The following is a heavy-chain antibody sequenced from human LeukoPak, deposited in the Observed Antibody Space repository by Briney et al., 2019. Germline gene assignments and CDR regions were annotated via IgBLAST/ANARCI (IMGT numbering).Heavy chain of an antibody. Sequence: SEALSLTCTVSGGSISSSSYYWGWIRQPPGKGLEWIGSIYYSGSTYYYPSLKSRVTISVDTSKNQFSLKLSSVTAADTAVYYCASLDYYDSSGTTDYWGQGTLVTVSS. CDR3: ASLDYYDSSGTTDY. D-gene: IGHD3-22*01. CDR1: GGSISSSSYY. J-gene: IGHJ4*02. CDR2: IYYSGST. V-gene: IGHV4-39*07.